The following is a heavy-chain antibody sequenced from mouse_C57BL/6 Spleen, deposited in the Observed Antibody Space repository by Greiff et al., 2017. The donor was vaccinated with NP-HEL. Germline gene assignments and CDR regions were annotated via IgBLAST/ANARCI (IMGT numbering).Heavy chain of an antibody. V-gene: IGHV1-53*01. CDR2: INPSNGGT. J-gene: IGHJ4*01. CDR1: GYTFTSYW. CDR3: ARQGYPYYAMDY. Sequence: QVQLKEPGTELVKPGASVKLSCKASGYTFTSYWMHWVKQRPGQGLEWIGNINPSNGGTNYNEKFKSKATLTVDKSSSTAYMQLSSLTSEDSAVYYCARQGYPYYAMDYWGQGTSVTVSS. D-gene: IGHD2-2*01.